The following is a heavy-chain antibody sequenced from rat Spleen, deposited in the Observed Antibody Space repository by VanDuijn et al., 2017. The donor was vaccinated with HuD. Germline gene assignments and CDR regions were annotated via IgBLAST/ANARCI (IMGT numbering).Heavy chain of an antibody. D-gene: IGHD1-1*01. CDR2: TSYDGRRT. V-gene: IGHV5-29*01. CDR3: TRLYYSNWFAY. CDR1: GFTFSDYF. Sequence: EVQLVESDGGLVQPGRSLNLSCAASGFTFSDYFMAWVRQAPTKGLEWVATTSYDGRRTYYRDSVKGRFTISRDNVKSILYLQMDSLRSEDTATYYCTRLYYSNWFAYWGQGTLVTVSS. J-gene: IGHJ3*01.